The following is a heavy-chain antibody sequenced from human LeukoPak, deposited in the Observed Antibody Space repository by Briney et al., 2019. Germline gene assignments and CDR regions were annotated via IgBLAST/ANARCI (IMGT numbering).Heavy chain of an antibody. J-gene: IGHJ4*02. D-gene: IGHD4-23*01. Sequence: PGGSLRLSCAASGFTLSSYAMSWVRQAPGKGLEWVSAISGSGGSTYYADSVKGRFTISRDNSKNTLYLQMNSLRAEDTAVYYCSKVPPYGGSSAFSFDYWGQGTLVTVSS. CDR2: ISGSGGST. CDR3: SKVPPYGGSSAFSFDY. CDR1: GFTLSSYA. V-gene: IGHV3-23*01.